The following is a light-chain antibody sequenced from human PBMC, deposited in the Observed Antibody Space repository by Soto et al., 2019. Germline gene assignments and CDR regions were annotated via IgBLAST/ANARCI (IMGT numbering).Light chain of an antibody. CDR1: QRINSW. CDR2: DAS. V-gene: IGKV1-5*01. J-gene: IGKJ1*01. Sequence: DIQMTQSPSTLSASVGDRVTITCRARQRINSWLAWYQQKPGKAPNLLIYDASTLESGVPSRFSGSGSGTEFTLTITSLQPGDFATYYCQQYEALWTFGQGTKVEIK. CDR3: QQYEALWT.